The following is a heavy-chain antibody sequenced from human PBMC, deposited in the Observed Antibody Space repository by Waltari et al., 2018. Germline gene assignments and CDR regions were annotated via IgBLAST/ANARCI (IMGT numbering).Heavy chain of an antibody. CDR1: GGSISSSSYY. CDR3: ASGRIVGATTPKYYFDY. D-gene: IGHD1-26*01. J-gene: IGHJ4*02. Sequence: QLQLQESGPGLEKPAETLSLTCTVSGGSISSSSYYWGWIRQPHRKGLEWIGSIYYSGSTYYNPSLKSRVTISVDTSKNQFSLKLSSVTAADTAVYYCASGRIVGATTPKYYFDYWGQGTLVTVSS. V-gene: IGHV4-39*07. CDR2: IYYSGST.